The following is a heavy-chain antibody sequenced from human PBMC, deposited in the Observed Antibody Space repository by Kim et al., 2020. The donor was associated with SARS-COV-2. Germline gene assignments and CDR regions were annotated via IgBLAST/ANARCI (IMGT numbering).Heavy chain of an antibody. J-gene: IGHJ4*02. CDR1: GYTFSGYY. V-gene: IGHV1-2*06. CDR2: IDPNSGDT. CDR3: VSGYDSFSFDH. Sequence: ASVKVSCKASGYTFSGYYIHWVRQAPGQGLEWMGRIDPNSGDTDYAQRFQGRVTMTVDTSIITAYMELRSLRSDDTAVYFCVSGYDSFSFDHPRQGTLVT. D-gene: IGHD5-12*01.